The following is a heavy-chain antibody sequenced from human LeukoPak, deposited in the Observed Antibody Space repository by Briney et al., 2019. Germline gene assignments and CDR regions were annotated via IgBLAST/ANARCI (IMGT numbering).Heavy chain of an antibody. J-gene: IGHJ3*02. CDR2: IYSDGST. CDR1: GFSVSIKY. Sequence: GGSLRLSCAASGFSVSIKYMSWVRQAPGKGLEWVSVIYSDGSTYYADSVKGRFTISRDNSKNTLCLQMNSLRAEDTAVYYCASRNYYDSSGYIDAFDIWGQGTMVTVSS. V-gene: IGHV3-53*01. CDR3: ASRNYYDSSGYIDAFDI. D-gene: IGHD3-22*01.